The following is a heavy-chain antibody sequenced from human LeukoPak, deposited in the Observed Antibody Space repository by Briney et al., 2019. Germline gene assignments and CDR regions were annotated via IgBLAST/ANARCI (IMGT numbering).Heavy chain of an antibody. CDR2: IYYSGST. CDR3: ARVRYSSGWYDYYYYGMDV. J-gene: IGHJ6*02. CDR1: GGSISSYY. Sequence: SETLSLTCTVSGGSISSYYWSWIRQPPGKGLEWIGYIYYSGSTNYNPSLKSRVTISVDTSKNQFPLKLSSVTAADTAVYYCARVRYSSGWYDYYYYGMDVWGQGTTVTVSS. D-gene: IGHD6-19*01. V-gene: IGHV4-59*01.